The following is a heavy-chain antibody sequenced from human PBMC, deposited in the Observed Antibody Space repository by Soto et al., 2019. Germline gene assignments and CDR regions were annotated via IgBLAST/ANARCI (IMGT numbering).Heavy chain of an antibody. Sequence: PSETLSLTCTVSGASITSYFWTWIRQPPGKGLEWIGYIHYSGSSRYSPSLKSRLTLSVDTSKNQFSLDLRSVTAADTAVYFCAGFCDGGRSPDHWSQGNLVTVSS. J-gene: IGHJ4*02. D-gene: IGHD2-21*01. V-gene: IGHV4-59*01. CDR1: GASITSYF. CDR2: IHYSGSS. CDR3: AGFCDGGRSPDH.